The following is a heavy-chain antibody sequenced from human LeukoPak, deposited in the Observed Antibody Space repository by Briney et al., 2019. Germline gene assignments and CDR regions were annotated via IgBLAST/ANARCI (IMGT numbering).Heavy chain of an antibody. CDR2: ISSSSSTI. CDR1: GFTFSSYA. D-gene: IGHD3-10*01. CDR3: ARYGDDGSGSPNFDY. J-gene: IGHJ4*02. V-gene: IGHV3-48*02. Sequence: PGGSLRLSCAASGFTFSSYAMSWVRQAPGKGLEWVSYISSSSSTIYYADSVKGRFTISRDNAKNSLYLQMNSLRDEDTAVYYCARYGDDGSGSPNFDYWGQGALVTVSS.